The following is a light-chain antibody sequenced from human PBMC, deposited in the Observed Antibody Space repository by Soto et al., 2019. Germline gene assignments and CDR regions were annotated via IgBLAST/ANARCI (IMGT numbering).Light chain of an antibody. Sequence: DIQMTQSPSSLSASVGDRVTITCRASESISRHLNWYQQKPGKAPQLLIYAASSLQNGVPSRFSGSGSGTDFTLPISNLQPEDFATYYCQQSYSTLSITFGKGTRLEIK. CDR1: ESISRH. V-gene: IGKV1-39*01. CDR2: AAS. J-gene: IGKJ5*01. CDR3: QQSYSTLSIT.